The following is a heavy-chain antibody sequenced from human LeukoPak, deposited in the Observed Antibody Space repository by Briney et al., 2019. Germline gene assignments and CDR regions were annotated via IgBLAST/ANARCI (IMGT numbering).Heavy chain of an antibody. CDR1: NGSISSSNW. CDR2: IYYSGST. Sequence: SGTLSLTCAVSNGSISSSNWWSWVRQPPGKGLEWIGSIYYSGSTYYNPSLKSRVTISVDTSKNQFSLRLSSVTAADTAVYYCATLQDSSGYLEGLLFDYWGQGTLVTVSS. CDR3: ATLQDSSGYLEGLLFDY. V-gene: IGHV4-4*02. D-gene: IGHD3-22*01. J-gene: IGHJ4*02.